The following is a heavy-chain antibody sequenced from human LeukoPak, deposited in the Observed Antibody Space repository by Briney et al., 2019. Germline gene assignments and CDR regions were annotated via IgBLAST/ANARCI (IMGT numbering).Heavy chain of an antibody. CDR2: IYHSGST. D-gene: IGHD1-26*01. J-gene: IGHJ4*02. Sequence: SATLSLTCTVSGYSISSVYYWCWIRQPPGKRLEWIGSIYHSGSTYYTPSLKSRVTISADTSKNQYSLKLSSVTAADTAVYYCAMYIVGATNVDYWGQGTLVTGSS. CDR3: AMYIVGATNVDY. V-gene: IGHV4-38-2*02. CDR1: GYSISSVYY.